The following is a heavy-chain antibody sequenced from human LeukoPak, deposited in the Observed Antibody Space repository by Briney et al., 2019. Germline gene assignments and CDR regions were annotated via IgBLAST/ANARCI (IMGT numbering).Heavy chain of an antibody. D-gene: IGHD2-15*01. V-gene: IGHV3-7*01. Sequence: SGRSLRLSCAASGFTFSSYWMSWVRQAPGKGLEWVANIKQDGSEKYYVDSVRGRFTISRDNAKNSLYLQMNSLRAEDTAVYYCARSGPICSGGSCYYRYWGQGTLVTVSS. CDR3: ARSGPICSGGSCYYRY. J-gene: IGHJ4*02. CDR2: IKQDGSEK. CDR1: GFTFSSYW.